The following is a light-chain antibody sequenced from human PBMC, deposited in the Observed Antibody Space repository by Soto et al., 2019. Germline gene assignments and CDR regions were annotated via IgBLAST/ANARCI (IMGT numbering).Light chain of an antibody. CDR3: SSYAGSNNFV. V-gene: IGLV2-8*01. J-gene: IGLJ3*02. Sequence: QSVLTQPPSASGSPGQSVTISCTGTSTDAADYNYVSWYQQYPGKAPKLMIYDVSKRPSGVPDRFSGSKSGNTASLTVSGRQHEAEADYTCSSYAGSNNFVFGGGTKLTVL. CDR2: DVS. CDR1: STDAADYNY.